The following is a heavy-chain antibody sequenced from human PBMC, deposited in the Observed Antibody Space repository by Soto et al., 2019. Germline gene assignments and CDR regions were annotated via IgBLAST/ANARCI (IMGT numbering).Heavy chain of an antibody. V-gene: IGHV4-34*01. D-gene: IGHD2-15*01. CDR1: GGSFSGYY. J-gene: IGHJ5*02. CDR3: ASLVGYCSGGSCA. Sequence: QVQLQQWGAGLLKPSETLSLTCAVYGGSFSGYYWSWIRQPPGKGLEWIGEINHGGSTNYNPSLKSRVTISVDTSKNQFSLKLSSVTAADTAVYYCASLVGYCSGGSCAWGQGTLVTVSS. CDR2: INHGGST.